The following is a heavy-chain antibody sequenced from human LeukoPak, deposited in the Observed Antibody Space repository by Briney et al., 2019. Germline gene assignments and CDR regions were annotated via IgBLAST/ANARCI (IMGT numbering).Heavy chain of an antibody. CDR3: ARVSAWSSTSHSTYGMDV. V-gene: IGHV4-34*01. J-gene: IGHJ6*02. CDR2: INHSGST. D-gene: IGHD2-2*01. CDR1: GVSYSGYY. Sequence: SATLSLTCAVCGVSYSGYYWSWIREPPGKGLEWIGEINHSGSTNYNPSLKSRVTISVDTSKDEFSLKLSSVTAADTAVYYCARVSAWSSTSHSTYGMDVWGQGTTVTVSS.